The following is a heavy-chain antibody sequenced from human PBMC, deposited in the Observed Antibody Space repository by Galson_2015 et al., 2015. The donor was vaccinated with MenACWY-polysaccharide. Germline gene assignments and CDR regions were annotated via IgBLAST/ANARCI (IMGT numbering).Heavy chain of an antibody. V-gene: IGHV3-74*01. Sequence: SLRLSCAASGFTFSTYWMHWVRQAPGKGLVWVSRIKSDGSSTNYADSVKGRFTISRDNAKNTLYLQMNSLRAEDPALYYCARGYSAYDWGQGTLVTVS. CDR2: IKSDGSST. CDR1: GFTFSTYW. CDR3: ARGYSAYD. J-gene: IGHJ4*02. D-gene: IGHD5-12*01.